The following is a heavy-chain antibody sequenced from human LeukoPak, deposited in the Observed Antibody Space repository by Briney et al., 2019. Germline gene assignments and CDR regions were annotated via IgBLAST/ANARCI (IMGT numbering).Heavy chain of an antibody. D-gene: IGHD2-2*02. CDR3: ARGHCSSTSCYNGYDY. V-gene: IGHV1-8*03. CDR1: GYTFTSYD. Sequence: ASVKVSCKASGYTFTSYDINWVRQATGQGLEWMGWMNPNSGNTGYAQKFQGRVTITRNTSISTAYMELSSLRSEDTAVYYCARGHCSSTSCYNGYDYWGQGTLVTVSS. CDR2: MNPNSGNT. J-gene: IGHJ4*02.